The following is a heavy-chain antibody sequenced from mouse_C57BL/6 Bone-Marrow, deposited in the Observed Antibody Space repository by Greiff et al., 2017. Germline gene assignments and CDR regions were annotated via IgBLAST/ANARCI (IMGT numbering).Heavy chain of an antibody. D-gene: IGHD1-1*01. CDR1: GYTFTSYW. CDR2: IDPSDSYT. J-gene: IGHJ1*03. V-gene: IGHV1-69*01. CDR3: ARSGNYYGSSYWYFDV. Sequence: VQLQQPGAELVMPGASVKLSCKASGYTFTSYWMPWVKQRPGQGLEWLGEIDPSDSYTTYNQKFKGKSTLTVDKSFRTAYMQLSSLTSEDAAVYYCARSGNYYGSSYWYFDVWGTGTTVTVSS.